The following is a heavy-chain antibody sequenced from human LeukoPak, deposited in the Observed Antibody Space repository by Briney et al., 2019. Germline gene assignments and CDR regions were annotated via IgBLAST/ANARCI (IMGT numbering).Heavy chain of an antibody. CDR1: GFTFSSYA. J-gene: IGHJ4*02. D-gene: IGHD6-13*01. CDR3: ARDGEQQLVSYYFDY. V-gene: IGHV3-30-3*01. CDR2: ISYDGSNK. Sequence: PGGSLRLSCAASGFTFSSYAMHWVRQAPGKGLEWVAVISYDGSNKYYADSVKGRFTISRDNSKNTLYLQMNSLRAEDTAVYYCARDGEQQLVSYYFDYWDQGTLVTVSS.